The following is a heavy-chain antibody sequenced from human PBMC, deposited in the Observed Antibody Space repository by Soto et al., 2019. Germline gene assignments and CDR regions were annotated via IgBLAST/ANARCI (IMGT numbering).Heavy chain of an antibody. CDR1: GFTFSSSS. CDR3: ARVHSNGWFKVDY. V-gene: IGHV3-48*02. Sequence: PGGSLRLSCAASGFTFSSSSMNWVRQAPGKGPEWVSYISSSSITINYADSVRGRFTISRVNAKNSLYLQMNSLRDEDTAVYYCARVHSNGWFKVDYWGQGTLVTVSS. D-gene: IGHD6-19*01. J-gene: IGHJ4*02. CDR2: ISSSSITI.